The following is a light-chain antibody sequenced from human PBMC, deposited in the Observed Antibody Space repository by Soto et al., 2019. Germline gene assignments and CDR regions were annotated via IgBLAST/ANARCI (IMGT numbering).Light chain of an antibody. V-gene: IGKV3-15*01. CDR2: GAS. J-gene: IGKJ4*01. CDR1: QSVSSN. Sequence: EIVMTQSPATLSVSPGGRATLSCRASQSVSSNLAWYQQKTGQAPRLLIYGASTRATGFPARFSGSGSGTEFTLTISSLQSEDFVVYYCQQYKNWPLTFGGGTRVEIK. CDR3: QQYKNWPLT.